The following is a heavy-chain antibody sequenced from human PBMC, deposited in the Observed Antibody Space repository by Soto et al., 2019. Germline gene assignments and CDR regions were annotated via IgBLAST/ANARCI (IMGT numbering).Heavy chain of an antibody. V-gene: IGHV3-11*06. CDR1: GYTFSDHY. Sequence: GGSLRLSCAASGYTFSDHYMSWIRQAPGNGLEWIGYSSNSGSFTRYADSVKGRFSISRDNAKNSLYLQINSLRGDDTATYFCVRSGDNYNLLDYGGKGXPVTVSS. J-gene: IGHJ4*02. CDR3: VRSGDNYNLLDY. CDR2: SSNSGSFT. D-gene: IGHD1-1*01.